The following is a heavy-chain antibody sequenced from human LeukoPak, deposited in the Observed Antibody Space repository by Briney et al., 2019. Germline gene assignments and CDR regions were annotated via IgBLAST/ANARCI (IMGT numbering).Heavy chain of an antibody. CDR2: IKEDGSEK. CDR3: ARDYNYGLDY. J-gene: IGHJ4*02. D-gene: IGHD5-18*01. V-gene: IGHV3-7*01. Sequence: AGGSLRLSCAASGFTFSSYWMSWVRQAPGKGLEWVANIKEDGSEKYYVDSVKGRFTISRDNAKNSLYLQINNLRAEDTAVYYCARDYNYGLDYWGQGTLVTVSS. CDR1: GFTFSSYW.